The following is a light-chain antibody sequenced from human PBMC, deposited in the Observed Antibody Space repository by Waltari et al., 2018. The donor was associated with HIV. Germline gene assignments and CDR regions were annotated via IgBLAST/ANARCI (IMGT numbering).Light chain of an antibody. Sequence: QSALTPPPSASGSLGQSVTISCTGTSTDISGYDYVSWYQQHPGKAPKLLLYEVNKRPSGVPDRFSASRSDNRASLTVSGLQYEDEAEYYCSSYTDFNTPHVFGTGTKVTVL. J-gene: IGLJ1*01. V-gene: IGLV2-8*01. CDR1: STDISGYDY. CDR2: EVN. CDR3: SSYTDFNTPHV.